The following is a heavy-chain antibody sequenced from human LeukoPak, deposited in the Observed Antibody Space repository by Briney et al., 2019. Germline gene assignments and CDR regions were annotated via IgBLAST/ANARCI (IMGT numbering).Heavy chain of an antibody. D-gene: IGHD1-1*01. CDR1: GGSFSGYY. CDR2: INHSGRT. J-gene: IGHJ4*02. V-gene: IGHV4-34*01. CDR3: ARDRELAY. Sequence: PSETLSLTCAVYGGSFSGYYWNWIRQPPGKGLEWIGEINHSGRTNYNPSLKSRVTISVDTSKNQFSLKLSSVTAADTAVYYCARDRELAYWGQGTLVTVSS.